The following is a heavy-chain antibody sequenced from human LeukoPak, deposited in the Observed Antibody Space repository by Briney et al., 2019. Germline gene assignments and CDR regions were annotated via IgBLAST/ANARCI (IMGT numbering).Heavy chain of an antibody. Sequence: GGSLRLSCKGSGYRFTSYWITWVHQKPGKGLEWMGRIDPSDSRTNYSPSFEGHVTLSADKSITTVYLQWSSLKASDTAIYYCATECGGDCYSLDYWGQGTPVTVFS. J-gene: IGHJ4*02. CDR3: ATECGGDCYSLDY. D-gene: IGHD2-21*02. V-gene: IGHV5-10-1*01. CDR1: GYRFTSYW. CDR2: IDPSDSRT.